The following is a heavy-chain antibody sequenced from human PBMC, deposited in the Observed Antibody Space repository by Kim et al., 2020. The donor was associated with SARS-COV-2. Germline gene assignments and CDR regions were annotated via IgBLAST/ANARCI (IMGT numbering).Heavy chain of an antibody. CDR2: IYDSGTT. V-gene: IGHV4-59*01. D-gene: IGHD1-1*01. J-gene: IGHJ3*02. Sequence: SETLSLTCTVSNGSIRNYCWSWMRQPRGKGLEWIGYIYDSGTTNSNPSLKSRVTISIDMSKTQFSLSLSSVTAADTAVYYCARGTTTAPRSALEIWGQGTMVTVSS. CDR1: NGSIRNYC. CDR3: ARGTTTAPRSALEI.